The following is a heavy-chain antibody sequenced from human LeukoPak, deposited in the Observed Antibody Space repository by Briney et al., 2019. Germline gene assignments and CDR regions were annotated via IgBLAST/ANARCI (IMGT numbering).Heavy chain of an antibody. Sequence: SQTLSLTCVISGDGVSNDSAAWNWIRQSPSRGLEWLGRTYYRSKWYNDYAVSVKSRITINPDTSKNQFSLQLNSVTPEDSAVYYCARGKWELLSHYWCFDLWGRGTLVTVSS. D-gene: IGHD1-26*01. CDR1: GDGVSNDSAA. CDR2: TYYRSKWYN. V-gene: IGHV6-1*01. CDR3: ARGKWELLSHYWCFDL. J-gene: IGHJ2*01.